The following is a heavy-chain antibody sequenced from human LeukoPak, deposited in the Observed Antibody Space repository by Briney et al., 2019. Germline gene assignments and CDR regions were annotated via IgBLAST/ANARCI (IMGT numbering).Heavy chain of an antibody. Sequence: GGSLRLSCAASGFTFSSDGMYWVRQAPGKGLEWVAFIRYEGSNKYYADSAKGGFTISRDNSKKTLYLQMNSLRAEDTALYYCAREGFSSSWYFDYWGQGTLVTVSS. CDR1: GFTFSSDG. CDR3: AREGFSSSWYFDY. J-gene: IGHJ4*02. D-gene: IGHD6-13*01. CDR2: IRYEGSNK. V-gene: IGHV3-30*02.